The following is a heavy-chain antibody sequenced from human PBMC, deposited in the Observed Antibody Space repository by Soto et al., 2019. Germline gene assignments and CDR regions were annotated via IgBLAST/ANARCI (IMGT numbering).Heavy chain of an antibody. V-gene: IGHV4-34*01. D-gene: IGHD2-15*01. J-gene: IGHJ6*03. Sequence: SETLSLTCAVNGGSFSGYYWSWIRQPPGKGLEWIGEINHSGSTNYNPSLKSRVTISVDTSKNQFYLKLSSVTAADTAVYYCARGAGNIVVVVAATRDYYYMDVWGKGTTVTVSS. CDR3: ARGAGNIVVVVAATRDYYYMDV. CDR1: GGSFSGYY. CDR2: INHSGST.